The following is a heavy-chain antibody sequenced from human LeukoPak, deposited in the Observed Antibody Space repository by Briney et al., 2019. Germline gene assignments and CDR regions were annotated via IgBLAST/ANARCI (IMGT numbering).Heavy chain of an antibody. CDR3: ARLTVSVSWYPNRSQYNWFDP. CDR1: GGSISSGSYY. D-gene: IGHD6-13*01. Sequence: SETLSLTCTVSGGSISSGSYYWSWIRQPAGKGLEWIGRIYTSGSTNYNPSLKSRVTISVDTSKNQFSLKLSSVTAADTAVYYCARLTVSVSWYPNRSQYNWFDPWGQGTLVTVSS. J-gene: IGHJ5*02. V-gene: IGHV4-61*02. CDR2: IYTSGST.